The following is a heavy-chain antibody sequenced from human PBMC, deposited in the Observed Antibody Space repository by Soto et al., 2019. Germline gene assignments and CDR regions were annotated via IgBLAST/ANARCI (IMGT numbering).Heavy chain of an antibody. V-gene: IGHV3-64*02. J-gene: IGHJ6*02. Sequence: GGSLRLSCAASGFTFSSYAMHWVRQAPGKGLEYVSAISSNGGSTYYADSVKGRFTISRDNSKNTLYLQMGSLRAEDMAVYYCARGQLGGDYGDNEYYYYGMDVWGQGTTVTVSS. D-gene: IGHD4-17*01. CDR2: ISSNGGST. CDR3: ARGQLGGDYGDNEYYYYGMDV. CDR1: GFTFSSYA.